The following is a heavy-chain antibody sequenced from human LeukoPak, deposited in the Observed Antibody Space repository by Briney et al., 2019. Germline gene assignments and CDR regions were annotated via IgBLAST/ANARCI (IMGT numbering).Heavy chain of an antibody. V-gene: IGHV1-46*01. Sequence: ASVKVSCKASGYTFTRYYMHWVRQAPGQGLEWMGIINPSGGTTDYAQKFHGRITVTRDTSTSTVYMELTSLTSEDTAVYYCARDALSYDYSWGSYGHLGIDPWAREPWSPSPQ. CDR3: ARDALSYDYSWGSYGHLGIDP. D-gene: IGHD3-16*01. CDR2: INPSGGTT. CDR1: GYTFTRYY. J-gene: IGHJ5*02.